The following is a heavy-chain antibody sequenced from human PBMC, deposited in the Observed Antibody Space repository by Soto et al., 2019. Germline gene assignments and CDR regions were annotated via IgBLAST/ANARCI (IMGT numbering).Heavy chain of an antibody. V-gene: IGHV4-34*01. CDR1: GGSFSGYY. CDR2: INHSGST. CDR3: ARGGRFLEWSLYYYYGMDV. D-gene: IGHD3-3*01. J-gene: IGHJ6*02. Sequence: ASETLSLTCAVYGGSFSGYYWSWIRQPPGKGLEWIGEINHSGSTNYNPSLKSRVTISVDTSKNQFSLKLSSVTAADTAVYYCARGGRFLEWSLYYYYGMDVWGQGTTVTVS.